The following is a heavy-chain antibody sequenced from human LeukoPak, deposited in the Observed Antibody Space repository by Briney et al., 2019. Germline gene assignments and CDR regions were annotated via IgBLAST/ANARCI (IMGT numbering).Heavy chain of an antibody. V-gene: IGHV1-2*02. CDR2: INPNTGGT. CDR1: GYAFTGYN. Sequence: ASVKVSCKAAGYAFTGYNMHWVRQAPGQGLEWMGWINPNTGGTLYPQKFQGRVTLTRDTSINTAYMDLSGLRSDDTAIYYCVRDVHNWNDDYWGQGTLVTVSS. CDR3: VRDVHNWNDDY. D-gene: IGHD1-1*01. J-gene: IGHJ4*02.